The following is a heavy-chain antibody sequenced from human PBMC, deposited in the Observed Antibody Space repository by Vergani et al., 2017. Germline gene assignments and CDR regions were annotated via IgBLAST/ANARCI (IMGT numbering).Heavy chain of an antibody. J-gene: IGHJ2*01. CDR1: GYSISSGYY. CDR3: ARHRTNGGNPSYFDR. D-gene: IGHD4-23*01. V-gene: IGHV4-38-2*01. Sequence: QVQLQESGPGLVKPSETLSLTCAVSGYSISSGYYWGWIRQPPGKGLEWIGSIYHSGSTYYNPSLKSRVTISVDTSKNQFSLKLSSVTAADTAVYYCARHRTNGGNPSYFDRWGRGTLVTVSS. CDR2: IYHSGST.